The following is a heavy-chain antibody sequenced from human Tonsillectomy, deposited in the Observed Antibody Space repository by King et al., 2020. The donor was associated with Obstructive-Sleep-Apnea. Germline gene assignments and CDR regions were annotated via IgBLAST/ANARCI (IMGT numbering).Heavy chain of an antibody. J-gene: IGHJ4*02. CDR3: ARLPLYGPIIEYYFDY. V-gene: IGHV1-18*04. Sequence: VQLVESGAEVKKPGASVKVSCKASGYTFTSYGISWVRQAPGQGLEWMGWISAYNGNTNYAQKFQGRVTMTTETSTSPAYMELRSLRSDDTAVYYCARLPLYGPIIEYYFDYWGQGTLVTVSS. D-gene: IGHD2/OR15-2a*01. CDR2: ISAYNGNT. CDR1: GYTFTSYG.